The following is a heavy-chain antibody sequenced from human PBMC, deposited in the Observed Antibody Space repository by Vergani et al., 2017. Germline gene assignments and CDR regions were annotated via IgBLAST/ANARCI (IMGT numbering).Heavy chain of an antibody. CDR3: ARHVGYGDSNFPGDWFDP. Sequence: QVQLQESGPGLVKPSETLSLTCSVSGYSISRGYYWGWIRQSPGRGPEWIGTVHSSGSTYYNPSLKTLVTMSADASRDQFSLKLSSVTAADTALYYCARHVGYGDSNFPGDWFDPWGQGTLVTVSS. CDR1: GYSISRGYY. J-gene: IGHJ5*02. D-gene: IGHD4-17*01. CDR2: VHSSGST. V-gene: IGHV4-38-2*02.